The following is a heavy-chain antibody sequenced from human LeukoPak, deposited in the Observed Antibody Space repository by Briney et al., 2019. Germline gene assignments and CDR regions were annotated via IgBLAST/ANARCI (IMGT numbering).Heavy chain of an antibody. CDR3: ARDLGGDAYEI. CDR1: GFTFSNQW. J-gene: IGHJ3*02. V-gene: IGHV3-7*04. D-gene: IGHD1-26*01. CDR2: IKVDGSTK. Sequence: GGSLRLSCAASGFTFSNQWMSWVRQAPGKGLEWVANIKVDGSTKYLLGSVKGRFTISRDNAENSLYLQMNSLRADDTAVYYCARDLGGDAYEIWGQGTMVIVSS.